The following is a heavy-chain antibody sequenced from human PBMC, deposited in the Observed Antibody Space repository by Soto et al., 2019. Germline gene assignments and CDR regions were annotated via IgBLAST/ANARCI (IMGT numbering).Heavy chain of an antibody. J-gene: IGHJ6*03. D-gene: IGHD5-12*01. V-gene: IGHV4-59*01. CDR3: ARVIGGYDRHYYYYYMDV. CDR2: IHYSGST. CDR1: GGSITGYY. Sequence: SETLSLTCTVSGGSITGYYWSWIRQPPGKGLEWIGYIHYSGSTDYNPSLKSRVTISVDTSKNQFSLKLSSVTAADTAVYFCARVIGGYDRHYYYYYMDVWGKGTTVTVSS.